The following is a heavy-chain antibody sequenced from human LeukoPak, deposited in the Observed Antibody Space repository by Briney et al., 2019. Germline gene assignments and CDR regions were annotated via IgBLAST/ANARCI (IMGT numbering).Heavy chain of an antibody. Sequence: GGSLRLSCAASGFSFSTYNMNWVRQAPGKGLEWVSSISTSTSYIYYADSVKGRFTISRDNAKNSLYLQMSSLRAGDTAVYYCAREYDGMDVWGQGTTVTVSS. CDR3: AREYDGMDV. CDR2: ISTSTSYI. CDR1: GFSFSTYN. J-gene: IGHJ6*02. V-gene: IGHV3-21*06.